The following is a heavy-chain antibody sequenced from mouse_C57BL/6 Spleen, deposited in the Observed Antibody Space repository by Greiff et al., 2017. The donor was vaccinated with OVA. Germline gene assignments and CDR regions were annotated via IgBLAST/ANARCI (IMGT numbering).Heavy chain of an antibody. CDR3: ARWDDYEDY. Sequence: VHLVESGAELVRPGTSVKVSCKASGYAFTNYLIEWVKQRPGQGLEWIGVINPGSGGTNYNEKFKGKATLTADKSSSTAYMQLSSLTSEDSAVYFCARWDDYEDYWGQGTTLTVSS. CDR1: GYAFTNYL. V-gene: IGHV1-54*01. CDR2: INPGSGGT. D-gene: IGHD2-4*01. J-gene: IGHJ2*01.